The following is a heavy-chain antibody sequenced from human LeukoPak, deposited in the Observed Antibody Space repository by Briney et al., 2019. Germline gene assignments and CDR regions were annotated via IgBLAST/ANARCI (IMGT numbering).Heavy chain of an antibody. Sequence: PSQTLSLTCSVSGGSISSGYYYWTWIRQPAGKGLEYIGHIYASGSTNYNPSLKSRVTISIDTSKNQFSLKLTSMTAADTAVYYCATSSGWSPYYYYMDVWGKGTTVTISS. J-gene: IGHJ6*03. V-gene: IGHV4-61*09. CDR3: ATSSGWSPYYYYMDV. D-gene: IGHD6-19*01. CDR2: IYASGST. CDR1: GGSISSGYYY.